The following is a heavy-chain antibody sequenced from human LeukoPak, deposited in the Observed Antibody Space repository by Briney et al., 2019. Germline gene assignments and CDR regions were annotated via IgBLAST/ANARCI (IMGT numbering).Heavy chain of an antibody. CDR1: GFTFSNYA. D-gene: IGHD3-22*01. CDR3: AKVADYEYYFDY. V-gene: IGHV3-23*01. CDR2: ISGSGGST. Sequence: GGSLRLSCAASGFTFSNYAMNWVRQAPGKGLEWVSGISGSGGSTYYADSVKGRFTISRDNSKNTLYLQMNSLRAEDTAVYYCAKVADYEYYFDYWGQGTLVTVSS. J-gene: IGHJ4*02.